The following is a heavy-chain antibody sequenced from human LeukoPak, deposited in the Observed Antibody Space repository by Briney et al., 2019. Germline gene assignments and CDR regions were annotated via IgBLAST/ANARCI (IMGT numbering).Heavy chain of an antibody. D-gene: IGHD4-11*01. CDR3: AKGAASNKVDWFDP. CDR1: GFTFSRCT. J-gene: IGHJ5*02. V-gene: IGHV3-23*01. CDR2: STGVGGT. Sequence: GGSLRLSCAASGFTFSRCTMMWVRQAPGKGLQWVSSSTGVGGTYYADSVKGRFTVSRDKSENTLYLQMNSLSPEDTAVYYCAKGAASNKVDWFDPWGQGTLVTVSS.